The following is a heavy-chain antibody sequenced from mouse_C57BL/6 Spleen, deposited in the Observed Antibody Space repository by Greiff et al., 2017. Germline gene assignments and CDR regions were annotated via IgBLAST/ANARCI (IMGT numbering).Heavy chain of an antibody. CDR3: ARLGSSGSMDD. V-gene: IGHV1-42*01. D-gene: IGHD3-1*01. CDR2: INPSTGGT. Sequence: EVQLQQSGPELVKPGASVKISCKASGYSFTGYYMNWVKQSPDKSLEWIGEINPSTGGTTYNQKFKAKATLTVEKSSSTAYMQLKSLTSEDSAVYYCARLGSSGSMDDWGQGTSVTVSS. J-gene: IGHJ4*01. CDR1: GYSFTGYY.